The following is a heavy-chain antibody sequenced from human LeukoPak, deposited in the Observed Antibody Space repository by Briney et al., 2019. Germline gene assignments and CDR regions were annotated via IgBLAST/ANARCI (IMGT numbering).Heavy chain of an antibody. CDR2: IYSGGST. Sequence: GGSLRLSCAASGFTVSSNYMSWVRQAPGKGLEWVSVIYSGGSTYYADSVKGRFTISRDNSKNTLYLQMNSLRAEDTAVYYCARDQRIAAAGSNRYLDYWGQGTLVTVSS. V-gene: IGHV3-66*01. J-gene: IGHJ4*02. CDR1: GFTVSSNY. D-gene: IGHD6-13*01. CDR3: ARDQRIAAAGSNRYLDY.